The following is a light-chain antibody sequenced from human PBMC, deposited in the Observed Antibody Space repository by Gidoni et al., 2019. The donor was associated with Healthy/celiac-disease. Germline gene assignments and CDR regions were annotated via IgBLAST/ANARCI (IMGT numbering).Light chain of an antibody. CDR3: QQSYSTPPYT. CDR1: QSISSY. V-gene: IGKV1-39*01. Sequence: DIQMTQSPSSLSASVGDRVTITCRESQSISSYLNWYQQKPGNAPKLLIYAASSLQSGVPSRFSGSGSGTDFTLTISSLQPEDFATYYCQQSYSTPPYTFGQETKLEIK. J-gene: IGKJ2*01. CDR2: AAS.